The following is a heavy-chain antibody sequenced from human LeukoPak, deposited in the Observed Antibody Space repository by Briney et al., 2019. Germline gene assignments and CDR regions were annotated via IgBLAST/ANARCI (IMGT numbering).Heavy chain of an antibody. J-gene: IGHJ3*02. D-gene: IGHD3-22*01. CDR2: ISWNSGSI. CDR1: GFTFDDYA. CDR3: AKGHEYYYDSSGYYLSYDAFDI. Sequence: PGGSLRLXCAASGFTFDDYALHWVRQAPGKGLEWVSGISWNSGSIGYADSVKGRFTISRDNAKNSLYLQMNSLRAEDMALYYCAKGHEYYYDSSGYYLSYDAFDIWGQGTMVTVSS. V-gene: IGHV3-9*03.